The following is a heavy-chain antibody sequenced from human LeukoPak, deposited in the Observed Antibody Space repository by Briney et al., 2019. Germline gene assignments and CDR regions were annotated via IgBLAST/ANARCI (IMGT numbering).Heavy chain of an antibody. J-gene: IGHJ6*03. CDR3: ARAGALLTSYYYYYYMDV. D-gene: IGHD1-26*01. Sequence: GGSLRLSCAASGFTFDDYGMSWVRQAPGKGLEWVSGINWNGGSTVYADSVKGRFTISRDNAKNSLYLQMNSLRAEDTALYYCARAGALLTSYYYYYYMDVWGKGTTVTVP. V-gene: IGHV3-20*04. CDR2: INWNGGST. CDR1: GFTFDDYG.